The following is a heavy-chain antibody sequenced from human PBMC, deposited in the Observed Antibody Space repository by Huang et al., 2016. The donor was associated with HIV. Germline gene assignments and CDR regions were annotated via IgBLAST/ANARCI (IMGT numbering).Heavy chain of an antibody. CDR1: GGSFSGYY. Sequence: QVQLQQWGAGLLKPSETLSLTCAVYGGSFSGYYWTWIRQPPGKGLEWIGEMNQSGSTNYNPALKSRVTMSVDTAKKQFSLRLRSVTAADTAVYYCAREWLGGYDYWGQGTQVTVSS. CDR2: MNQSGST. V-gene: IGHV4-34*01. CDR3: AREWLGGYDY. J-gene: IGHJ4*02. D-gene: IGHD2-15*01.